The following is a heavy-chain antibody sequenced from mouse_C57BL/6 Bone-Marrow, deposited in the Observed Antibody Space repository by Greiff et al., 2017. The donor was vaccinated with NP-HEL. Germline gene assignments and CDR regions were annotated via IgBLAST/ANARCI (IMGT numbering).Heavy chain of an antibody. D-gene: IGHD1-1*01. CDR3: ARWSCYYGSSSY. CDR2: INPGSGGT. Sequence: QVQLKESGAELVRPGTSVKVSCKASGYAFTNYLIGWVKQRPGQGLEWIGVINPGSGGTNYNEKFKGKATLTADKSSSTAYMQLSSLTSEDSAVYFCARWSCYYGSSSYWGQGTLVTVSA. J-gene: IGHJ3*01. V-gene: IGHV1-54*01. CDR1: GYAFTNYL.